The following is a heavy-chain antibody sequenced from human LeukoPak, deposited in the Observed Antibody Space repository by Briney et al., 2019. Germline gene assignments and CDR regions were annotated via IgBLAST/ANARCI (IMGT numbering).Heavy chain of an antibody. CDR2: ISYSGST. CDR1: GGSISPYY. V-gene: IGHV4-59*01. D-gene: IGHD4-17*01. CDR3: ARAGSYRLTTTL. J-gene: IGHJ4*02. Sequence: SETLSLTCAVSGGSISPYYWMWIRQPPGKGLEWIGYISYSGSTSFNPSLKSRVTMSLDTSTNQVSLKLRSVTAADTAVYYCARAGSYRLTTTLWGQGTLVTVSS.